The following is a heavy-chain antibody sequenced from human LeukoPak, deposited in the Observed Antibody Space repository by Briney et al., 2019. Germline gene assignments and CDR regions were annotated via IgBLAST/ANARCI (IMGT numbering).Heavy chain of an antibody. D-gene: IGHD2-2*01. J-gene: IGHJ4*02. Sequence: GGSLRLSCAASGSTFSNSDMNWVHQAPGKGLEWVSGVSWNGSRTHYADSVKGRFIISRDNSRNTLYLQTNSLRAEDTAVYYCVRNGADIVVVPAAKKLYYFDYWGQGTLVTVSS. CDR2: VSWNGSRT. V-gene: IGHV3-35*01. CDR3: VRNGADIVVVPAAKKLYYFDY. CDR1: GSTFSNSD.